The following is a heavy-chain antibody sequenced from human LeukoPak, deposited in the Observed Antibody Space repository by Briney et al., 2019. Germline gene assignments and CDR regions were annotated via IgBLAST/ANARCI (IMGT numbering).Heavy chain of an antibody. D-gene: IGHD3-22*01. CDR3: ARGDYYDSSGYYYVRTAHRSDRSVAIDY. V-gene: IGHV4-39*07. CDR1: GGSISSSSYY. J-gene: IGHJ4*02. CDR2: IYYSGST. Sequence: PSETLSLTCTVSGGSISSSSYYWGWIRQPPGKGLEWIGSIYYSGSTNYNPSRKSLVTISVDKSKNQFSLKLSSVTAADTAVYYCARGDYYDSSGYYYVRTAHRSDRSVAIDYWGQGTLVTVSS.